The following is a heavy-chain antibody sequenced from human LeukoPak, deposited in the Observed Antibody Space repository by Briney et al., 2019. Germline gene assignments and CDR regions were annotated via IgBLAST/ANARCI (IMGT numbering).Heavy chain of an antibody. D-gene: IGHD6-19*01. J-gene: IGHJ4*02. CDR3: AKNTGEQWLDNHY. Sequence: GGSLRLSCAASGFTFSSYGMHWVRQAPGKGLEWVAVISYDGSNKYYADSVKGRFTISRDNSKNTLYLQMNSLRAEDTAVYYCAKNTGEQWLDNHYWGQGTLVTVSS. CDR2: ISYDGSNK. V-gene: IGHV3-30*18. CDR1: GFTFSSYG.